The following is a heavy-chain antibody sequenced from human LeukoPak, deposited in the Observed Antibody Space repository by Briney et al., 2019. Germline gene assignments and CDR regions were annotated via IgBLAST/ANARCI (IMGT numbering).Heavy chain of an antibody. CDR2: ISWNSGYI. D-gene: IGHD1-26*01. CDR1: GFTFGDYA. J-gene: IGHJ3*02. CDR3: AKSGRPGAFDM. V-gene: IGHV3-9*01. Sequence: GRSLRLSCAGSGFTFGDYAMHWVRQAPGKGLEWVSGISWNSGYIGYADSVKGRFTISRDNRRNSLYLQMNSLRAEDTALYYCAKSGRPGAFDMWGQGTMVTVSS.